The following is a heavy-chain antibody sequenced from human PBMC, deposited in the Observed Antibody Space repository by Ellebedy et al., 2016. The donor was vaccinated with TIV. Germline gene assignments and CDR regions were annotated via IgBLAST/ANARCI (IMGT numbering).Heavy chain of an antibody. J-gene: IGHJ4*02. Sequence: GESLKISXAASGFTFSTYWMNWVRQAPGKGLEWVANINQDGSEKSYVDSVRGRFTTYRDNAKNSLYLQMNSLRAEETDLYYCAKDMTRLASPAYDYWGQGTLVTVSS. CDR3: AKDMTRLASPAYDY. CDR1: GFTFSTYW. V-gene: IGHV3-7*03. CDR2: INQDGSEK. D-gene: IGHD3-16*01.